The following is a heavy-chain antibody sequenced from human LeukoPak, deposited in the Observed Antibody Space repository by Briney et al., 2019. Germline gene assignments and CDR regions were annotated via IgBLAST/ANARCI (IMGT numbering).Heavy chain of an antibody. CDR1: GGSISTYF. J-gene: IGHJ5*02. CDR2: VHASGRT. Sequence: PSETLSLTCSVSGGSISTYFWSWIRQPPGKGLEWIGYVHASGRTNYNPSLKSRVTISVDTSRNQLSLRLTSATAADTAVYYCAREMRGQPSDNWFDPWGQGTLVTVSS. V-gene: IGHV4-4*08. D-gene: IGHD2-2*01. CDR3: AREMRGQPSDNWFDP.